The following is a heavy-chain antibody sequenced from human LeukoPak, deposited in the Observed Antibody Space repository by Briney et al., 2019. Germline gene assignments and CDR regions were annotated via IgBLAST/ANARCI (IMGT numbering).Heavy chain of an antibody. CDR3: AKDLHRDIVVVVAANYFDY. J-gene: IGHJ4*02. CDR2: ISGSGVYT. D-gene: IGHD2-15*01. Sequence: GGSLRLSCGASGFIFSKYAMSWVRQAPGKGLEWVSAISGSGVYTYYADSVKGRFTISRDNSKNTLYLQMNSLRAEDTAVYYCAKDLHRDIVVVVAANYFDYWGQGTLVTVSS. V-gene: IGHV3-23*01. CDR1: GFIFSKYA.